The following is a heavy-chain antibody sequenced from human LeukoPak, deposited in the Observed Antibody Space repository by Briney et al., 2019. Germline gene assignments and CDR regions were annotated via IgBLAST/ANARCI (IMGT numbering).Heavy chain of an antibody. Sequence: GRSLRLSCAASGFTFSSYGMHWVRKAPGKGLQWVAVISYDGSSEYYADSVKGRFIISRDNSKNTLYLQVNSLRAEDTAVYYCAKDSDIAVAGTDDAFDLWRQGTMVTVSS. J-gene: IGHJ3*01. V-gene: IGHV3-30*18. D-gene: IGHD6-19*01. CDR3: AKDSDIAVAGTDDAFDL. CDR1: GFTFSSYG. CDR2: ISYDGSSE.